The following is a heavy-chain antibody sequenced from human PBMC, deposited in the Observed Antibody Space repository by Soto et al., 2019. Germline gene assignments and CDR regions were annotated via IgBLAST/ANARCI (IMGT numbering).Heavy chain of an antibody. CDR1: GGSISSGDYY. Sequence: QVQLQESGPGLVKPSQTLSLTCTVSGGSISSGDYYWSWIRQPPGKGLEWIGYIYYSGSTYYNPSLYSRVTFVVDTSKNQFSLKLSSVNAADTAVHYAGRDCILTGYYGGAVGYWGQGTLVTVCS. V-gene: IGHV4-30-4*01. J-gene: IGHJ4*02. CDR2: IYYSGST. D-gene: IGHD3-9*01. CDR3: GRDCILTGYYGGAVGY.